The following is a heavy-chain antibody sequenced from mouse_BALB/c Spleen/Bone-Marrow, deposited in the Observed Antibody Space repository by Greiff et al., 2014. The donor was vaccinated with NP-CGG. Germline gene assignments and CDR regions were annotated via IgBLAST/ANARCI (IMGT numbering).Heavy chain of an antibody. CDR2: INPSNGRT. CDR1: GYTFTSYW. Sequence: QVQLKQSGAELVKPGASVKLSCKASGYTFTSYWMHWVKQRPGQGLEWIGEINPSNGRTNYNEKFKSKATLTVDKSSSTAYTQLSSLTSEDSAVYYCAREDILYAMDYWGQGTSVTVSS. V-gene: IGHV1S81*02. CDR3: AREDILYAMDY. J-gene: IGHJ4*01.